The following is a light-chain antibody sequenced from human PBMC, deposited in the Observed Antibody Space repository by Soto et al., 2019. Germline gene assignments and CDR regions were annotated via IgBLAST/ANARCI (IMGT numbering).Light chain of an antibody. J-gene: IGKJ1*01. Sequence: EIVLTQSPGTLSLSPGERATLSCRASQSVSSSYLAWYQQKPGQAPRLLIYGASSRATGIPDRFSGSVSGTDFTLTISRLESEDFAVYDCQQYGNSPEAFGQGTKVEIK. CDR3: QQYGNSPEA. CDR2: GAS. CDR1: QSVSSSY. V-gene: IGKV3-20*01.